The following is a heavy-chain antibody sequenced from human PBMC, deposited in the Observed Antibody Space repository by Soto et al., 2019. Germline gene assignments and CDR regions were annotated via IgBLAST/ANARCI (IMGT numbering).Heavy chain of an antibody. V-gene: IGHV3-53*02. CDR3: AREDWFDV. CDR1: GFTVSSNY. J-gene: IGHJ5*02. Sequence: EVQLVETGGGLIQPGGSLRLSCAASGFTVSSNYMSWVRQAPGKGLEWVSLIYSGGDTYYADSVKGRFTISRDNSKNTLYLQMNSRGAEDTAVYYCAREDWFDVWGQGTLVTVSS. CDR2: IYSGGDT.